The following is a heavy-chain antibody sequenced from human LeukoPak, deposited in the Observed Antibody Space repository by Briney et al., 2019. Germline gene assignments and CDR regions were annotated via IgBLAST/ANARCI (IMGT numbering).Heavy chain of an antibody. J-gene: IGHJ6*02. Sequence: GGSLRLSCVASGFTVSSNYMTWVRQAPGKGLEWVSVIYSGGSTYYAESVKGRFTISRDNSKNTLYLQMNNLRAEDTAVYYCARDPAPTMMKDYYYYYGMDVWGQGTTVTVSS. D-gene: IGHD3-22*01. V-gene: IGHV3-53*01. CDR3: ARDPAPTMMKDYYYYYGMDV. CDR1: GFTVSSNY. CDR2: IYSGGST.